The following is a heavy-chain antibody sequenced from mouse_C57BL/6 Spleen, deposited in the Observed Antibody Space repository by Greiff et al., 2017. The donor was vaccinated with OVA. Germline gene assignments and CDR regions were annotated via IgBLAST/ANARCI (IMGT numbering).Heavy chain of an antibody. V-gene: IGHV1-64*01. CDR1: GYTFTSYW. CDR3: ARLTTVVPHWYFDV. D-gene: IGHD1-1*01. J-gene: IGHJ1*03. Sequence: QVQLQQPGAELVKPGASVKLSCKASGYTFTSYWMHWVKQRPGQGLEWIGMILPNSGSTNYNEKFKSKATLTVDKSSSTAYMQLSSLTSEDSAVYYCARLTTVVPHWYFDVWGTGTTVTVSS. CDR2: ILPNSGST.